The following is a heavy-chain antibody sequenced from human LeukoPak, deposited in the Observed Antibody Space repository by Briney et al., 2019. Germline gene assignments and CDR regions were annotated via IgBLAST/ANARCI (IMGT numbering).Heavy chain of an antibody. CDR2: ISGSGGST. J-gene: IGHJ4*02. Sequence: GGSLRPSCEVSGNNFIDAWSDWVSRTPGKGLEWVSAISGSGGSTYYADSVKGRFTISRDNSKNTLYLQMNSVRAEDTAVYYWAKDGRSGLDYWGQGTVVTVSS. D-gene: IGHD1-26*01. CDR1: GNNFIDA. V-gene: IGHV3-23*01. CDR3: AKDGRSGLDY.